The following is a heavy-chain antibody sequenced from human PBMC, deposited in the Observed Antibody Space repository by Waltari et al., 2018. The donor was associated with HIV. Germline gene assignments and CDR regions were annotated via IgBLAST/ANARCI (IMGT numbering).Heavy chain of an antibody. CDR1: GGSFSGYY. V-gene: IGHV4-34*01. J-gene: IGHJ3*02. D-gene: IGHD2-21*01. CDR2: INHSRST. CDR3: ARASVLVSNCGGDCSRAFDI. Sequence: QVQLQQWGAGLLKPSETLSLTCAVYGGSFSGYYWSWIRQPPGKGLEWIGEINHSRSTNYYPSLKSRVTISVDTSKNQFSLKLSSVTAADTAVYYCARASVLVSNCGGDCSRAFDIWGQGTMVTVSS.